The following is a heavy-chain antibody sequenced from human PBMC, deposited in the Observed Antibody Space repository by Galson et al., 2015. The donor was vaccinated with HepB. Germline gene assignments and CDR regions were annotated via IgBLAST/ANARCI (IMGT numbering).Heavy chain of an antibody. D-gene: IGHD3-10*01. V-gene: IGHV1-18*01. J-gene: IGHJ6*02. CDR2: ISAYNGNT. Sequence: SVKVSCKASGYTFTSYGISWVRQAPGQGLEWMGWISAYNGNTNYAQKLQGRVTMTTDTSTSTAYMELRSLRSDDTAVYYCARTKGVLLWFGEVSGGMDVWGQGTTVTVSS. CDR1: GYTFTSYG. CDR3: ARTKGVLLWFGEVSGGMDV.